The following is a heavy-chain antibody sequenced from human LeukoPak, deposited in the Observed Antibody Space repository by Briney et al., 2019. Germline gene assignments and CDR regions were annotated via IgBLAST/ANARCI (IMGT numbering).Heavy chain of an antibody. CDR2: IIPIFGTA. CDR3: EVVIGNYGMDV. V-gene: IGHV1-69*13. Sequence: GASVNVSCTASGGTFSSYAISWVRQAPGQGLEWMGGIIPIFGTANYAQKFQGRVTITADESTSTAYMELSSLRSEDTAVYCCEVVIGNYGMDVWGQGTTVTVSS. D-gene: IGHD3-22*01. CDR1: GGTFSSYA. J-gene: IGHJ6*02.